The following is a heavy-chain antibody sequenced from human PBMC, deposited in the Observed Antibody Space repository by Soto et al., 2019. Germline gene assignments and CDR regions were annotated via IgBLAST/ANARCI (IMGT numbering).Heavy chain of an antibody. J-gene: IGHJ4*02. CDR3: AKVFYYYDSSGYYYFDY. CDR2: ISGSGSTI. CDR1: GFTFSSYA. Sequence: GSLRLSCAASGFTFSSYAVSWVRQAPGKGPEWISSISGSGSTIYYADSVKGRFTVSRDNSKNTLYLQMSSLRAEDTAVYYCAKVFYYYDSSGYYYFDYWGQGTLVTVSS. D-gene: IGHD3-22*01. V-gene: IGHV3-23*01.